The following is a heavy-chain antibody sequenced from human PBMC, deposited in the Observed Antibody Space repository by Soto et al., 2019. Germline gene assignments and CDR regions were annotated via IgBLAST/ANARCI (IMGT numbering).Heavy chain of an antibody. V-gene: IGHV3-21*01. J-gene: IGHJ5*02. CDR1: GLSFSDYT. CDR2: ISRGSVYI. CDR3: AKDSGCVNNACAYDP. Sequence: EVHLVESGGGLVKPGGSLRLTCAGSGLSFSDYTMNWVRQAPGKGLEWVSSISRGSVYIFYADTVKGRFTISRDNARNSLYLQMSSLRAEDTAVYYCAKDSGCVNNACAYDPWGQGTLVSVSS. D-gene: IGHD1-20*01.